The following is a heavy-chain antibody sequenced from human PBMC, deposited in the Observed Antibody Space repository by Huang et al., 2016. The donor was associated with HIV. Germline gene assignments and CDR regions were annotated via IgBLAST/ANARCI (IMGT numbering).Heavy chain of an antibody. CDR1: GFTFRQYA. V-gene: IGHV3-30*18. CDR2: ISYDVREK. D-gene: IGHD3-3*01. Sequence: QVQLVESGGGVVQPGRSLRLSCAASGFTFRQYALHWVRQAAGKGLEWGAIISYDVREKYFGDSVKGRFTSSRDNSKNMLYLQMNSLRPDDSAMYYCVKDSPGVITIFGGDVWGQGTTVTVSS. J-gene: IGHJ6*02. CDR3: VKDSPGVITIFGGDV.